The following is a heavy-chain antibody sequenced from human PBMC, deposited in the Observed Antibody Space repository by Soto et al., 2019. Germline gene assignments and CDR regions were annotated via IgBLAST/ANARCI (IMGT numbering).Heavy chain of an antibody. CDR3: ARVRYHDTSGYYDVDY. CDR2: ISAYDGLT. D-gene: IGHD3-22*01. V-gene: IGHV1-18*01. CDR1: GYIFTNYG. J-gene: IGHJ4*02. Sequence: QVQLVQSAAEVKKPGASVKVSCKPSGYIFTNYGISWVRQAPGQGLEWMGWISAYDGLTNPSQKFQGRVTMTTDTSTSTAYMELRSLSSDDAAVYYCARVRYHDTSGYYDVDYWGQGTLVTVSS.